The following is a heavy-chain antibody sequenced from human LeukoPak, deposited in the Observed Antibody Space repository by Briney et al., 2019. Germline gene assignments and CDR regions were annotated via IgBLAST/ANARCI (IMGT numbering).Heavy chain of an antibody. Sequence: ASVKVSCKASGGTFSSYAISWVRQAPGQGLEWMGRIIPILGIANYAQKFQGRVTITADKSTSTAYMELSSLRSEDTAVYYCARDERHPGYYYDSSGYSDYWGQGTLVTVSS. CDR2: IIPILGIA. D-gene: IGHD3-22*01. CDR3: ARDERHPGYYYDSSGYSDY. J-gene: IGHJ4*02. CDR1: GGTFSSYA. V-gene: IGHV1-69*04.